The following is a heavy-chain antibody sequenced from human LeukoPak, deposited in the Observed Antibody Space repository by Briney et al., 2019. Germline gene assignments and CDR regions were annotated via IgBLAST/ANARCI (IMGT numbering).Heavy chain of an antibody. Sequence: GGSLRLSCAASGFTFSSYNMNWVRQAPGKGPEWVSAISGSGGDTYYADSVKGRFTISRDNSKNTLYLQMNSLRAEDTAVYYCAKKGATTGDFDYWGQGTLVTVSS. CDR1: GFTFSSYN. V-gene: IGHV3-23*01. D-gene: IGHD1-26*01. CDR3: AKKGATTGDFDY. J-gene: IGHJ4*02. CDR2: ISGSGGDT.